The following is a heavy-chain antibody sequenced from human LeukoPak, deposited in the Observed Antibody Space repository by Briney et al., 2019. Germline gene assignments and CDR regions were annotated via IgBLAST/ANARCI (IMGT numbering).Heavy chain of an antibody. D-gene: IGHD3-9*01. V-gene: IGHV3-23*01. CDR1: GFTFNSYA. CDR3: AKDHDILTGYYNFDY. J-gene: IGHJ4*02. Sequence: PGGSLRLSCAASGFTFNSYAMSWVRQAPGKGLEWDSAISGSGGITYYADSVKGRFTLSRDHSKNTLYLQMNSLRAEDTAVYYCAKDHDILTGYYNFDYWGQGTLATVSS. CDR2: ISGSGGIT.